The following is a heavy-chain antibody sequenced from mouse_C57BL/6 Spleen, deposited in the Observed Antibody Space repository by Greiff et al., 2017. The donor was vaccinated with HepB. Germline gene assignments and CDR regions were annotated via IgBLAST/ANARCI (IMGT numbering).Heavy chain of an antibody. CDR1: GFSLTSYG. V-gene: IGHV2-6*01. CDR3: ARFPIYYGYDGAMDY. Sequence: QVQLKQSGPGLVAPSQSLSITCTVSGFSLTSYGVDWVRQSPGKGLEWLGVIWGVGSTNYNSALKSRLSISKDNSKSQVFLKMNSLQTDDTAMYYCARFPIYYGYDGAMDYWGQGTSVTVSS. D-gene: IGHD2-2*01. J-gene: IGHJ4*01. CDR2: IWGVGST.